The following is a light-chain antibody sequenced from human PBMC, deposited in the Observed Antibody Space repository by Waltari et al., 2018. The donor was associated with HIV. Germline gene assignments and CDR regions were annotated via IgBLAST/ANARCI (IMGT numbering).Light chain of an antibody. CDR3: SSYTSSSALYVV. J-gene: IGLJ2*01. V-gene: IGLV2-14*03. Sequence: QSAFTQPASVSGSAGQSFTLSSTGTGCAVGGFSYVSLSQQHPGKAPKLMIYDVSNRPSGVSNRFSGSKSGNTASLTISGLQAEDEADYYCSSYTSSSALYVVFGGGTKLTVL. CDR1: GCAVGGFSY. CDR2: DVS.